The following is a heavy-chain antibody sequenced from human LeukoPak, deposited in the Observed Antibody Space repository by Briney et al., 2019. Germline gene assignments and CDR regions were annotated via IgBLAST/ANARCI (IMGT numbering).Heavy chain of an antibody. Sequence: GGSLRLSCAASGFTFSSYSMHWVRQAPGKGLEWVALISYDGSNKYYADSVKGRFTISRDNSKNTLYLQMNSLRAEDTAVYYCARESMLGSGYYYEYFDYWGQGTLVTVSS. V-gene: IGHV3-30*04. J-gene: IGHJ4*02. D-gene: IGHD3-22*01. CDR3: ARESMLGSGYYYEYFDY. CDR1: GFTFSSYS. CDR2: ISYDGSNK.